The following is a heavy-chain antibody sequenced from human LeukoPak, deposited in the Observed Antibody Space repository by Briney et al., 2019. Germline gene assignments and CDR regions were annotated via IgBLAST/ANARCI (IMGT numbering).Heavy chain of an antibody. CDR1: GSTFTNYG. CDR3: GKLPGRHYYDSSGPDY. D-gene: IGHD3-22*01. V-gene: IGHV1-18*01. CDR2: IIAYSGDT. J-gene: IGHJ4*02. Sequence: ASVKVSCKASGSTFTNYGIIWVRQAPGQGLEWMGWIIAYSGDTKYAQKLQGRVTMTTDTATTTAYMDLRRLISDDTAVYDCGKLPGRHYYDSSGPDYWGQGTLVTVSS.